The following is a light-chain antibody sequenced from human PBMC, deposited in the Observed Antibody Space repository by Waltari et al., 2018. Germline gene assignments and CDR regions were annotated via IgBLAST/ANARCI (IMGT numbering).Light chain of an antibody. CDR1: QSISTY. Sequence: EIVLTQSPATLSLSPGARATLSCRASQSISTYLAWYQQKPGQAPRLLMDKASTRTTGIPARFSGSGTGTDFTLTVSSLEPEDFAVYYCQQRGSWPHTFGGGTKVEIK. CDR3: QQRGSWPHT. V-gene: IGKV3-11*01. CDR2: KAS. J-gene: IGKJ4*01.